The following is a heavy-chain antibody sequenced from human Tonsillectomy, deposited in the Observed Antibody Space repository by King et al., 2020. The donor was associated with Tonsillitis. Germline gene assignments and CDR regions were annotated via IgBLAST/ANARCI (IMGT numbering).Heavy chain of an antibody. Sequence: QLQESGPGLVKPSETLSLTCTVSGGSISNYYWSWLRQPPGKGLEWIGYIYYSGSTNYNPSLKSRVTISVDTSKILFSLKLSSGTAADTAVYYCAREGSSWTFDYWGQGTLVTVSS. D-gene: IGHD6-13*01. CDR2: IYYSGST. J-gene: IGHJ4*02. CDR1: GGSISNYY. CDR3: AREGSSWTFDY. V-gene: IGHV4-59*01.